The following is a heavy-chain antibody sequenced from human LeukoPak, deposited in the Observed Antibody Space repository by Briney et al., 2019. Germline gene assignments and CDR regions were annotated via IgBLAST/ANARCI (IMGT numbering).Heavy chain of an antibody. Sequence: ASVKVSCKVSGYTLTELSMHWVRQAPGKGLEWMGGFDPEDGETIYAQKFQGRVTMTEDTSTDTAYMELSSLRSEDTAVYYCATGYYGSGIFDAFDIWGQGTMVTVSS. CDR1: GYTLTELS. V-gene: IGHV1-24*01. D-gene: IGHD3-10*01. CDR3: ATGYYGSGIFDAFDI. CDR2: FDPEDGET. J-gene: IGHJ3*02.